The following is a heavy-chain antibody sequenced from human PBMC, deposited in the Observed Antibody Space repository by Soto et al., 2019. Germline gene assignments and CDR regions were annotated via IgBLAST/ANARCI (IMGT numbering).Heavy chain of an antibody. CDR3: AREAAGILNWFDP. CDR1: GGSIGSGGYY. D-gene: IGHD6-25*01. CDR2: IYYSGST. V-gene: IGHV4-31*03. Sequence: SETLSLTCTVSGGSIGSGGYYWSWIRQHPGKGLEWIGYIYYSGSTYYNPSLKSRVTISVDTSKNQFSLKLSSVTAADTAVYYCAREAAGILNWFDPWGQGTLVTVSS. J-gene: IGHJ5*02.